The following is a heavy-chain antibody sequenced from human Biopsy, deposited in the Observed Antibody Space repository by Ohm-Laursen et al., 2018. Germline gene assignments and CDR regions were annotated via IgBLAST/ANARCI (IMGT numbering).Heavy chain of an antibody. Sequence: VASVKVSCKISGYTLTDISMHWVRQAPGHGLEWMGGFAPERGKIVYSQKFQGRVTMTEDTSTDTAYMELSSLRSEDTAVYYCAADINVWNVNYWGQGTQVTVSS. D-gene: IGHD1-1*01. CDR1: GYTLTDIS. J-gene: IGHJ4*02. CDR2: FAPERGKI. V-gene: IGHV1-24*01. CDR3: AADINVWNVNY.